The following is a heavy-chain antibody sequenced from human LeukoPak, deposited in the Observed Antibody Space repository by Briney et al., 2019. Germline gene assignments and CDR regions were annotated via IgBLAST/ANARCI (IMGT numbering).Heavy chain of an antibody. J-gene: IGHJ4*02. Sequence: GGSLRLSCAASRFSFSSYAMSWVRQAPGKGLEWVSAISGGGGSTYYADSVKGRFTISRDNSKNTLYLQMNSLRAVDTAVYYCAKHTHYYGSGSRYFDYWGQGTLVTVSS. V-gene: IGHV3-23*01. D-gene: IGHD3-10*01. CDR2: ISGGGGST. CDR3: AKHTHYYGSGSRYFDY. CDR1: RFSFSSYA.